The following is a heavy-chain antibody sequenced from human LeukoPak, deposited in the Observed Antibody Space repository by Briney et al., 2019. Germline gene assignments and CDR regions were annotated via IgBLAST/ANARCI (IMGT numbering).Heavy chain of an antibody. V-gene: IGHV1-8*01. CDR2: MNPNSGNT. J-gene: IGHJ6*03. CDR1: GYTFTSYD. Sequence: ASVKVSCKASGYTFTSYDINWVRQATGQGLEWMGWMNPNSGNTGYAQKFQGRVTMTRNTSISTAYMGLSSLRSEDTAVYYCARGRCTNGVCYSHYYYYMDVWGKGTTVTVSS. CDR3: ARGRCTNGVCYSHYYYYMDV. D-gene: IGHD2-8*01.